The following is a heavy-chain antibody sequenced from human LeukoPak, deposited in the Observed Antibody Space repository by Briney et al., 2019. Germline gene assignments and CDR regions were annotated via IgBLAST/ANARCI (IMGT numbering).Heavy chain of an antibody. CDR3: ARENRSSRPDSAYDY. V-gene: IGHV4-30-4*01. Sequence: SETLSLTCTVSGGSISSGGSYWSWIRQPPGKGLEWIGYIHYSGSTYYNPSLKSRVTISADMSKNQFSLKLSSVTAAVTAMYYCARENRSSRPDSAYDYWGQGTLVTVSS. D-gene: IGHD1/OR15-1a*01. CDR2: IHYSGST. J-gene: IGHJ4*02. CDR1: GGSISSGGSY.